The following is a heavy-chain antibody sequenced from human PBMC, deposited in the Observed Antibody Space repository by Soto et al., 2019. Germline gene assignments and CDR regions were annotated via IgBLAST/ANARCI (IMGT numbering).Heavy chain of an antibody. Sequence: QVQLVESGGGVVQPGRSLRLSCAASGFIFSSYGMHWVRQTPGKGLEWVAVIWYDGRNKYYADSVKGRFTISRDNSKNTLYLQMNSLRAEDTAVYYCARWGIAAGDYWGQGTLVTVSS. D-gene: IGHD6-13*01. CDR1: GFIFSSYG. CDR3: ARWGIAAGDY. CDR2: IWYDGRNK. V-gene: IGHV3-33*01. J-gene: IGHJ4*02.